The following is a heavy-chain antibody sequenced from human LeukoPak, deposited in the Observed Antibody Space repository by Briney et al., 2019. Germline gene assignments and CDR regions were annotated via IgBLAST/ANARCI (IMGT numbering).Heavy chain of an antibody. CDR1: GGTFSSYA. CDR2: IIPIFGTA. V-gene: IGHV1-69*13. D-gene: IGHD2-2*01. CDR3: ARAHVPAATPVGYFDY. Sequence: GASVQVSCKASGGTFSSYAISWVRQAPGQGLEWMGGIIPIFGTANYAQKFQGRVTITADESTSTAYMELSSLRSEDTAVYYCARAHVPAATPVGYFDYWGQGTLVTVSS. J-gene: IGHJ4*02.